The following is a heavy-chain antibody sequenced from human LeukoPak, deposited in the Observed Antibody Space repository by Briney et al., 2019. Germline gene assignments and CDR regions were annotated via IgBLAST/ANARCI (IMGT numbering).Heavy chain of an antibody. Sequence: PGGSLRLSCTASGFTFSSYAMSWVRQAPGKGLEWVSTISGSGGSTDYADSVKGRFTVSRDNSKSTLFLQVNRLRADDTAVYYCAKFHSPGRVTHFYWFFDLWGRGTLVTVSS. CDR1: GFTFSSYA. D-gene: IGHD2-21*02. CDR3: AKFHSPGRVTHFYWFFDL. V-gene: IGHV3-23*01. J-gene: IGHJ2*01. CDR2: ISGSGGST.